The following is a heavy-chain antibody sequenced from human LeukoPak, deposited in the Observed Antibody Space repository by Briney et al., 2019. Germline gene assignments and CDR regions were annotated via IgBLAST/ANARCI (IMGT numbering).Heavy chain of an antibody. CDR2: ISSSSSYI. V-gene: IGHV3-21*01. Sequence: GGSLRLSCAASGFTFSGYSMNWVRQAPGKGLEWVSSISSSSSYIYYADSVKGRFTISRDNAKNSLYLQMNSLRAEDTAVYYCARGDSSSWAGNWFDPWGQGTLVTVSS. CDR1: GFTFSGYS. CDR3: ARGDSSSWAGNWFDP. J-gene: IGHJ5*02. D-gene: IGHD6-13*01.